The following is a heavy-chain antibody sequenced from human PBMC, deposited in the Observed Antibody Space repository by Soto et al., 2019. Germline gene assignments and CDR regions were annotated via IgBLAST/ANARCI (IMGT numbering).Heavy chain of an antibody. CDR2: ISYDGSNE. CDR3: AKGLSVIQPWLMDAY. V-gene: IGHV3-30*18. J-gene: IGHJ4*02. CDR1: GFTFRSYG. Sequence: QVQLVESGGGVVQPGRSLRLSCTVSGFTFRSYGMHWVRQAPGKGLEWVAGISYDGSNEDYADSVKGRFTISRENSKNTLYLQMNSLRGGDTALYYCAKGLSVIQPWLMDAYWGQGTLVTVSS. D-gene: IGHD5-18*01.